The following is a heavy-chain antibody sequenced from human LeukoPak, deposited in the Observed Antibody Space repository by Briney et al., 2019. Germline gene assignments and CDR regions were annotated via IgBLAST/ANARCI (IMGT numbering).Heavy chain of an antibody. D-gene: IGHD6-19*01. V-gene: IGHV1-24*01. CDR2: FDPEDGET. J-gene: IGHJ4*02. CDR1: GYTLTELS. CDR3: AKDKDSSGWYGVQYFDY. Sequence: ASVKVSCKVSGYTLTELSMHWVRQAPGKGLEWMGGFDPEDGETIYAQKFQGRVTTTEDTSTDTAYMELSSLRSEDTAVYYCAKDKDSSGWYGVQYFDYWGQGTLVTVSS.